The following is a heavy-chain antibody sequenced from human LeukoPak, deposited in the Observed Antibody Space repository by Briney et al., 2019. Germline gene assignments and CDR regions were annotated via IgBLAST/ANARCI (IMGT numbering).Heavy chain of an antibody. D-gene: IGHD5-12*01. Sequence: GESLRLSCAASGFTFSSYARNWVRQPPGKWLEWVSAIRRSGSTTYYPDSVKGRFSIFRNNSKHTLLLQVNSLRAEDTAVYYWAKDREGLGSGYDLEYFNYWGQGALVTVSS. CDR1: GFTFSSYA. J-gene: IGHJ4*02. CDR2: IRRSGSTT. V-gene: IGHV3-23*01. CDR3: AKDREGLGSGYDLEYFNY.